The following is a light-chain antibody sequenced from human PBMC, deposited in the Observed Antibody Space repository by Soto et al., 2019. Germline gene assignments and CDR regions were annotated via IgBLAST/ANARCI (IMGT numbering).Light chain of an antibody. J-gene: IGLJ1*01. Sequence: QSVLTQPPSASGTPGQRVTLSCSGSGSNIGSNSVSWYQQLPGTSPPLPIYTNNQRPSGVPDRFSGSKSGTSASLAISGLRSEDEADYYCCSYAGNYKYVFGSGTKVTVL. CDR3: CSYAGNYKYV. V-gene: IGLV1-47*02. CDR2: TNN. CDR1: GSNIGSNS.